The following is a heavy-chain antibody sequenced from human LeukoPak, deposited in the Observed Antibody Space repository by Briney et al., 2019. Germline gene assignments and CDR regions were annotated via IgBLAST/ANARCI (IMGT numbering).Heavy chain of an antibody. CDR3: ARRPIAAAGTSGSYDY. V-gene: IGHV1-18*01. CDR2: ISAYNGNT. J-gene: IGHJ4*02. CDR1: GYTFTSYG. Sequence: GASVKVSCEASGYTFTSYGISWVRQAPGQGLEWMGWISAYNGNTNYAQKLQGRVTMTTDTSTSTAYMELRSLRSDDTAVYYCARRPIAAAGTSGSYDYWGQGTLVTVSS. D-gene: IGHD6-13*01.